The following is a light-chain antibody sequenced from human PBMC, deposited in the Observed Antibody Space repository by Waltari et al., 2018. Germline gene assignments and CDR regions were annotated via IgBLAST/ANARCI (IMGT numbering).Light chain of an antibody. V-gene: IGLV2-18*02. CDR2: DLS. CDR3: SSYTPSGTLV. Sequence: CYQQPPCTAPKLTIFDLSRRPSGVPARFSGSNSGSTASLPISGLQAEDEGDYYCSSYTPSGTLVFGGGTKLTVL. J-gene: IGLJ2*01.